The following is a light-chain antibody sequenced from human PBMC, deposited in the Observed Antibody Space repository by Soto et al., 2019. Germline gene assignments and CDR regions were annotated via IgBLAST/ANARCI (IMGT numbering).Light chain of an antibody. Sequence: EIVLTQSPGTLSLSPGERATLSCRASQSVSSSYLAWYQQKPGQAPRLLIYGASSRATGIPDRFSGSGSGTDFTLTISRLGPEDLAVYYCHQYGNRKVGQVTKVEIK. CDR3: HQYGNRK. J-gene: IGKJ1*01. CDR1: QSVSSSY. V-gene: IGKV3-20*01. CDR2: GAS.